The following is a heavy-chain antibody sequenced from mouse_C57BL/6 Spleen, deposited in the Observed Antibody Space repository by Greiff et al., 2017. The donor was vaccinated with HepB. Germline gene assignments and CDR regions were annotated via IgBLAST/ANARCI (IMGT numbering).Heavy chain of an antibody. D-gene: IGHD1-1*01. J-gene: IGHJ3*01. CDR2: ISDGGSYT. CDR3: ARDRDLYYYGSSPFAY. Sequence: EVKVVESGGGLVKPGGSLKLSCAASGFTFSSYAMSWVRQTPEKRLEWVATISDGGSYTYYPDNVKGRFTISRDNAKNNLYLQMSHLKSEDTAMYYCARDRDLYYYGSSPFAYWGQGTLVTVSA. V-gene: IGHV5-4*01. CDR1: GFTFSSYA.